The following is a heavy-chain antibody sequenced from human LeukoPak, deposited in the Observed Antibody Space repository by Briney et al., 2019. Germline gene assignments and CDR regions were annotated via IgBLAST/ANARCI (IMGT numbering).Heavy chain of an antibody. CDR2: ISSSSSTI. CDR3: AREAHVWFGESKRWFDP. V-gene: IGHV3-48*04. J-gene: IGHJ5*02. D-gene: IGHD3-10*01. Sequence: GESLKISCKASVFSFTNYWIAWVRQAPGKGLEWVSYISSSSSTIYYADSVKGRFTISRDNAKNSLYLQMNSLRAEDTAVYYCAREAHVWFGESKRWFDPWGQGTLVTVSS. CDR1: VFSFTNYW.